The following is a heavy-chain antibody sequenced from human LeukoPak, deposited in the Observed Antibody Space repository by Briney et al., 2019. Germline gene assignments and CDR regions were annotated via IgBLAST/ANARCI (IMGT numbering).Heavy chain of an antibody. CDR3: ARESDGYSGYDDLDY. Sequence: WGSLSLSCAASGFTVSSNYMSWVRQAPGKGLEWVSVIYSGGSTYYADSVKGRFTISRDNSKNTLYLQMNSLRAEDTAVYYCARESDGYSGYDDLDYWGQGTLVTVSS. CDR2: IYSGGST. V-gene: IGHV3-53*01. J-gene: IGHJ4*02. CDR1: GFTVSSNY. D-gene: IGHD5-12*01.